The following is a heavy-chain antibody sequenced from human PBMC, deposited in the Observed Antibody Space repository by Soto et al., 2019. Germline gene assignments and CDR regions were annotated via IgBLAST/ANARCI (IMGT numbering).Heavy chain of an antibody. CDR1: GYTFTSYG. CDR3: ARVPNRRVTLRSNWFDP. D-gene: IGHD3-16*01. CDR2: ISAYNGNT. Sequence: QVQLVQSGAEVKKPGASVKVSCKASGYTFTSYGISWVRQATGQGLEWMGWISAYNGNTNYAQKLQGRVTMTTDTSTSTAYMELRSLRSDDTAVYYCARVPNRRVTLRSNWFDPWGQGTLVTVSS. J-gene: IGHJ5*02. V-gene: IGHV1-18*01.